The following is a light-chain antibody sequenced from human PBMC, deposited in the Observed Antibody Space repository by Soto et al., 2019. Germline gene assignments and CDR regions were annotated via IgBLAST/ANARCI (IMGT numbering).Light chain of an antibody. Sequence: EVVLTQSPGTLSLSPGERAPLSCRASKNFGGNELAWYQQNPGQAPRLLLYRGTSRAPGIPDRLSGRGSGTDFTLTISRLEPEDFAVYDCQDYGTSAPWTFGQGTKVEIK. CDR1: KNFGGNE. V-gene: IGKV3-20*01. CDR2: RGT. J-gene: IGKJ1*01. CDR3: QDYGTSAPWT.